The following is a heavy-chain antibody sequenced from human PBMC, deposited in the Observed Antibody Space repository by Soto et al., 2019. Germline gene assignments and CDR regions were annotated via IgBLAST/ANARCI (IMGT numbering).Heavy chain of an antibody. J-gene: IGHJ5*02. V-gene: IGHV4-34*01. CDR2: INHSGST. D-gene: IGHD1-26*01. CDR1: GGSFSGYY. Sequence: SETLSLTCAVYGGSFSGYYWSWIRQPPGKGLEWIGEINHSGSTNYNPSLKSRVTISVDTSKNQFSLKLSSVTAADTAVYYCARKWELSGWFDPWGQGTLVTVSS. CDR3: ARKWELSGWFDP.